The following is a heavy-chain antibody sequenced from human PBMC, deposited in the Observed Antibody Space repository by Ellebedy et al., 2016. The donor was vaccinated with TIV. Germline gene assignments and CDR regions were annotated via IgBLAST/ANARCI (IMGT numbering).Heavy chain of an antibody. CDR2: INTHNGGT. J-gene: IGHJ4*02. Sequence: AASVKVSCKASGGTFSSYAISWARQAPGKGLEWMGWINTHNGGTDYAQKLQDRVTMTTDTSTSIAYMELRSLRSDDTAVYYCARDRGEAGSSDYWGQGTLVTVSS. V-gene: IGHV1-18*01. CDR1: GGTFSSYA. CDR3: ARDRGEAGSSDY. D-gene: IGHD3-16*01.